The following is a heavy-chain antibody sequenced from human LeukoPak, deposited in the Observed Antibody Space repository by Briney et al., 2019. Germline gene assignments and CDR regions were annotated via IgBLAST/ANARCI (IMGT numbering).Heavy chain of an antibody. CDR1: GDSVSIYY. Sequence: SETLSLTCTVSGDSVSIYYWSWIRQPPGKGLEWIGYIYYRGNTNYNPSLKSRVTMAVDTSKNQFSLKVSSVTAADTAVYYCARAGNNWSFDYWGQGTLVSVSS. V-gene: IGHV4-59*02. D-gene: IGHD1-1*01. J-gene: IGHJ4*02. CDR2: IYYRGNT. CDR3: ARAGNNWSFDY.